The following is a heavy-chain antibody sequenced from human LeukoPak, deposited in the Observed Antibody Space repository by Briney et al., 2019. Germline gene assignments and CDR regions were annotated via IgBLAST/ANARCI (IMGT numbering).Heavy chain of an antibody. J-gene: IGHJ4*02. CDR2: IYYIGST. CDR3: ARGGTNVTTFNYFDS. V-gene: IGHV4-59*01. Sequence: PSETLSLTCTVSGGSISGYYWSWIRQPPGKGLEWIGYIYYIGSTTYNPSLRSRVTISVDKSKNQFSLRLSSVTAADTALYYCARGGTNVTTFNYFDSWGQGTLVTVSS. CDR1: GGSISGYY. D-gene: IGHD2-8*01.